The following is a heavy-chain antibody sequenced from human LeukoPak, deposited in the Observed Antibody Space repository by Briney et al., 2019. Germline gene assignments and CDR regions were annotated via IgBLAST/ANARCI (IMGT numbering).Heavy chain of an antibody. CDR1: GGSISSSNW. D-gene: IGHD4-17*01. CDR3: AGYTTVATSIRYYCYYMDV. J-gene: IGHJ6*03. V-gene: IGHV4-4*02. Sequence: SGTLSLTCAVSGGSISSSNWWSWVRQPPGKGLEWIGEIYHSGSTNYNPSLKSRVTISVDKSKNQFSLKLSSVTAADTAVYYCAGYTTVATSIRYYCYYMDVWGKGTTVTISS. CDR2: IYHSGST.